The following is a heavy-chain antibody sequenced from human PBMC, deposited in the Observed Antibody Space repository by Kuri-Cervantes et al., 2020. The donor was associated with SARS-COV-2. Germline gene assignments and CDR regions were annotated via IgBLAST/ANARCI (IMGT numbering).Heavy chain of an antibody. V-gene: IGHV1-18*01. CDR3: ARVPKTDSPH. CDR1: GYTSTSYG. Sequence: ASVKVSCKASGYTSTSYGISWVRQAPGQGLEWMGWISAYNGNTNYAQKLQGRVTMTRNTSISTAYMELSSLRSEDTAVYYCARVPKTDSPHWGQGTLVTVSS. CDR2: ISAYNGNT. D-gene: IGHD3-22*01. J-gene: IGHJ4*02.